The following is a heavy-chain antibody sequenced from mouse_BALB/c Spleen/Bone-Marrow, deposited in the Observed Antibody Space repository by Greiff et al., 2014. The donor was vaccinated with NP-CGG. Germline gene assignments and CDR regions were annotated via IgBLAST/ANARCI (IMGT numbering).Heavy chain of an antibody. CDR2: ILPGTGST. D-gene: IGHD1-2*01. Sequence: QVQLKESGAELMKPGASVKISCKATGYTFSHYWMEWVKQRPGHGLEWIGEILPGTGSTKYNEKFKGKATITADTSSSTAYMQLSSLTSEDSAVYYCTRSLRRYFDYWGQGTTLTVSS. J-gene: IGHJ2*01. CDR1: GYTFSHYW. CDR3: TRSLRRYFDY. V-gene: IGHV1-9*01.